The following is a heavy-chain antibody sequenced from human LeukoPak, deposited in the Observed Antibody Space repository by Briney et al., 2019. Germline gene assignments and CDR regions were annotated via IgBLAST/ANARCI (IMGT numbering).Heavy chain of an antibody. V-gene: IGHV3-9*01. CDR1: GFTFDDYA. Sequence: PGRSLRLSCAASGFTFDDYAMHWVRQAPGKGLEWVSGISWNSGNIGYADSVKGRFTISRDNAKNSLYLQMNSLRAEDTALYYCAKDKGVVAGPIDYWGQGTLVTVSS. D-gene: IGHD6-19*01. CDR3: AKDKGVVAGPIDY. J-gene: IGHJ4*02. CDR2: ISWNSGNI.